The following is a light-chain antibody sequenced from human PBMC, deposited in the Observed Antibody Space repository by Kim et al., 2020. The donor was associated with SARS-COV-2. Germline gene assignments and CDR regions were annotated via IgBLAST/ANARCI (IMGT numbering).Light chain of an antibody. CDR1: KLGDEY. J-gene: IGLJ3*02. CDR2: QDN. V-gene: IGLV3-1*01. Sequence: SYELTQPPSVSVSPGQTASITCSGDKLGDEYACWYQQKPGQSPVLVIYQDNKRPSGIPERFSGSNSGNTATLTISGTQAMDEADYYCQAWDSSTVVFGGGTKVTFL. CDR3: QAWDSSTVV.